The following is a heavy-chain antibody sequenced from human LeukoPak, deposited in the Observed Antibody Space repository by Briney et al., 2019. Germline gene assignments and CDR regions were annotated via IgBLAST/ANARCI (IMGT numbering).Heavy chain of an antibody. CDR1: SGSISTSNYY. D-gene: IGHD3-22*01. Sequence: SETLSLTCTVSSGSISTSNYYWGWVRQPPGKALEWIGNIFYTGSTYYSPSLKSRVTISLDTSRNQFSLKLRSVTAADTAVYYCARVTGYMIEDYFDYWGQGTLVTVSS. V-gene: IGHV4-39*07. CDR2: IFYTGST. CDR3: ARVTGYMIEDYFDY. J-gene: IGHJ4*02.